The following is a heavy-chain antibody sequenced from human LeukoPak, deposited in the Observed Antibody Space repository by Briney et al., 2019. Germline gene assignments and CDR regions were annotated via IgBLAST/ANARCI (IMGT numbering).Heavy chain of an antibody. CDR2: IFYNGNT. J-gene: IGHJ4*02. V-gene: IGHV4-59*01. D-gene: IGHD3-10*01. CDR3: ARDGAYGSGSYYPFDY. Sequence: PSETLSLTCAVSGGSISSYYWSWIRQPPGKGLEWIGYIFYNGNTNYNPSLRSRVTMSLDTSKNQFSLKLTCVTAADTAVYYCARDGAYGSGSYYPFDYWGQGTLVTVSS. CDR1: GGSISSYY.